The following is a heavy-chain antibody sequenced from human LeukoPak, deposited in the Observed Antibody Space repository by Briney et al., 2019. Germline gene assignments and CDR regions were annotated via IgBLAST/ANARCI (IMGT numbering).Heavy chain of an antibody. D-gene: IGHD2-21*02. CDR3: AKDHRAYCGGDCVDFDY. CDR1: GFTFSNYE. CDR2: IGSRGATI. J-gene: IGHJ4*02. V-gene: IGHV3-48*03. Sequence: GGSLRLSCAASGFTFSNYEMNWVRQAPGKGLDWVSYIGSRGATIYYADSVKGRFTISRDNSKNTLYLQMNSLRAEDTAVYYCAKDHRAYCGGDCVDFDYWGQGTLVTVSS.